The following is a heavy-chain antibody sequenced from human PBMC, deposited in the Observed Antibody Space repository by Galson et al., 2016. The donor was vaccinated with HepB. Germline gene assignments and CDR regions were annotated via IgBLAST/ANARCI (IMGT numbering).Heavy chain of an antibody. D-gene: IGHD3-10*01. CDR3: ARGRDYYGSGSYRRYGMDG. CDR1: GGSFSGYY. J-gene: IGHJ6*02. V-gene: IGHV4-34*01. Sequence: ETLSLTCAVYGGSFSGYYWNFIRQPPGKGLEWIGEINHRGSTNYNPSLKSRVTISVDTSKNHFSLRLRSVTAADKAVYYCARGRDYYGSGSYRRYGMDGWGQGTTVIVSS. CDR2: INHRGST.